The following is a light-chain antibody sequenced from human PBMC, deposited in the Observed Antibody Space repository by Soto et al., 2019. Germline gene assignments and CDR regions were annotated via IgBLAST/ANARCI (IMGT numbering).Light chain of an antibody. V-gene: IGKV3-15*01. CDR1: QSVSIN. CDR2: GAS. Sequence: EIVMTQSPATLSVSAGERATLSCRASQSVSINLAWYQQKPGQDPRLLIYGASTRATGIPARFSGSGSGTEFTLTINSLLSEDVAVYYCQHYNYWPPWTFGQGTKVEIK. J-gene: IGKJ1*01. CDR3: QHYNYWPPWT.